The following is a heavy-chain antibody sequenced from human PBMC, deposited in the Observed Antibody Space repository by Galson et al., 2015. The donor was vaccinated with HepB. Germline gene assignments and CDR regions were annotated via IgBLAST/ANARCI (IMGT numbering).Heavy chain of an antibody. CDR1: GGTFSSYA. CDR3: ARDKARGYSYGYFLFDY. V-gene: IGHV1-69*13. CDR2: TIPIFGIA. D-gene: IGHD5-18*01. J-gene: IGHJ4*02. Sequence: SVKVSCKASGGTFSSYAISWVRQAPGQGLEWMGGTIPIFGIANYAQKFQGRVTITADESTSTAYMELSSLRSEDTAVYYCARDKARGYSYGYFLFDYWGQGTLVTVSS.